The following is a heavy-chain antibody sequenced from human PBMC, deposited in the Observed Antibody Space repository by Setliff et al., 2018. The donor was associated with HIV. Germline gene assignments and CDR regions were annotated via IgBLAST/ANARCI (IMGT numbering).Heavy chain of an antibody. Sequence: GASVKVSCKASGYTFTSYAMHWVRQAPGQRLEWMGWINAGNGNTKYSQKFQGRVTITRDTSASTAYMELSSLRSEDTAVYYCARVRGIGAYNYYYMDVGGKGTTVTVSS. J-gene: IGHJ6*03. V-gene: IGHV1-3*01. D-gene: IGHD1-26*01. CDR1: GYTFTSYA. CDR3: ARVRGIGAYNYYYMDV. CDR2: INAGNGNT.